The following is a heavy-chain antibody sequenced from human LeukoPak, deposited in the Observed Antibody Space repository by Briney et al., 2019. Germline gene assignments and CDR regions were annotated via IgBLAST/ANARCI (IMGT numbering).Heavy chain of an antibody. Sequence: GGSLRLSCAASGFTSSSYVMSLVRQAPGKGLEWVSASSGSGSITYYADSVKGRFTISRDNSNNTLYLQMNSLRAEDTAVYYCAKDLSSGYYDAFDIWGQGTMVTVSS. CDR3: AKDLSSGYYDAFDI. D-gene: IGHD3-22*01. CDR1: GFTSSSYV. J-gene: IGHJ3*02. V-gene: IGHV3-23*01. CDR2: SSGSGSIT.